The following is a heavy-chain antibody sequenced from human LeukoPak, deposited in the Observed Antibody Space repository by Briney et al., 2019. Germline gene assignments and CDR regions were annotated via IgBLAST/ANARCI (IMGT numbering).Heavy chain of an antibody. J-gene: IGHJ1*01. D-gene: IGHD2-2*01. CDR1: GFTFDDYA. V-gene: IGHV3-9*03. CDR2: ISWNSGSI. Sequence: PGGSLRLSCAASGFTFDDYAMHWVRQAPGKGLEWVSGISWNSGSIGYADSVKGRFTISRDNAKNSLYLQMNSLRAEDMALYYCAKGSEYQLGVYFQHWGQGTLVTVSS. CDR3: AKGSEYQLGVYFQH.